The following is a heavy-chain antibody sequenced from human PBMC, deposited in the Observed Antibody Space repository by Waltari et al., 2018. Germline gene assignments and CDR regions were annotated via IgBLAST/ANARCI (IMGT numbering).Heavy chain of an antibody. CDR3: ATYQQRDYKIDS. CDR1: GFSFSNYA. Sequence: EVQLLESGGGLVQPGGSLRLSCAASGFSFSNYAMIWVRQAPGKGLEWISSIFGSGAEKHHADSVKGRFTISRDNSENTLYLQMNSLRIEDTAVYWCATYQQRDYKIDSWGQGTLVSVSS. V-gene: IGHV3-23*01. CDR2: IFGSGAEK. J-gene: IGHJ4*02. D-gene: IGHD4-17*01.